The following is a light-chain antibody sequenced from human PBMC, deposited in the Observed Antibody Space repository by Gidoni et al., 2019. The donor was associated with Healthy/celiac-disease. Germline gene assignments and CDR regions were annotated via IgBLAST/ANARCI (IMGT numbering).Light chain of an antibody. V-gene: IGLV2-23*01. CDR1: SSDVGSYNL. J-gene: IGLJ2*01. Sequence: SCSPGPSITISCTGTSSDVGSYNLVSWYQQHPGKAPKLMIYEGSKRPSGVSNRFSGSKSGNTASLTISGLQAEDEADYYCCSYAGSSTHVVFGGGTKLTVL. CDR3: CSYAGSSTHVV. CDR2: EGS.